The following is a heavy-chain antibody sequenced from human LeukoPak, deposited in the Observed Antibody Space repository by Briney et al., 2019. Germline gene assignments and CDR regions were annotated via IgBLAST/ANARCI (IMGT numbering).Heavy chain of an antibody. CDR1: GFTFSSYG. CDR3: AKAETSSRDYFDY. V-gene: IGHV3-23*01. D-gene: IGHD6-19*01. Sequence: GGSLRLSCAASGFTFSSYGMSWVRQAPGKGLEWVSLISGSGGSTYYADSVKGRLTISRDNSKNTLYLQMNSLRAEDTAVYYCAKAETSSRDYFDYWGQGTLVTVSS. CDR2: ISGSGGST. J-gene: IGHJ4*02.